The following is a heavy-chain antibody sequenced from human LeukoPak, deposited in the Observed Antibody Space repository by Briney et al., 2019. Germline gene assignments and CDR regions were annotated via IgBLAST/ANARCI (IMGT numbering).Heavy chain of an antibody. V-gene: IGHV1-8*01. CDR1: GYTFTSYD. D-gene: IGHD6-13*01. CDR2: MNPNSGNT. CDR3: ARDGGRVSSWYLGSSDY. J-gene: IGHJ4*02. Sequence: ASVKVSCKASGYTFTSYDINWVRQATGQGLEWMGWMNPNSGNTGYAQKFQGRVTMTRDMSTSTVYMELSRLRSDDTAVYYCARDGGRVSSWYLGSSDYWGQGTLVTVSS.